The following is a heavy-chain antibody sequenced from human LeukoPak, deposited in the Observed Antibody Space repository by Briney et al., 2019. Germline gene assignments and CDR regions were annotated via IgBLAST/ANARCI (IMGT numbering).Heavy chain of an antibody. D-gene: IGHD5-18*01. CDR1: GGTFSSYA. J-gene: IGHJ6*03. V-gene: IGHV1-69*05. CDR3: ARDRGRDTARFMDV. Sequence: SVKVSCKXSGGTFSSYAISWVRQAPGQGLEWMGRIIPIFGTANYAQKFQGRVTITTDESTSTAYMELSSLRSEDTAVYYCARDRGRDTARFMDVWGKGTTVTVSS. CDR2: IIPIFGTA.